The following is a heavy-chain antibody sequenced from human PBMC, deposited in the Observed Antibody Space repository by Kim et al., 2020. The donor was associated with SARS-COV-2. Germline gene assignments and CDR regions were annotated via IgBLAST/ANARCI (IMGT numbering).Heavy chain of an antibody. D-gene: IGHD3-10*01. V-gene: IGHV3-30*04. CDR3: ARDRGAVKRNLYYYYGMDV. Sequence: GGSLRLSCAASGFTFSSYVMYWVRQAPGKGLEWVAIISYDGSYKRCAESVEGRFTTSRDNSKNTLYLQMNSLRPEDTAVYYCARDRGAVKRNLYYYYGMDVWGQGTTVTVSS. J-gene: IGHJ6*02. CDR1: GFTFSSYV. CDR2: ISYDGSYK.